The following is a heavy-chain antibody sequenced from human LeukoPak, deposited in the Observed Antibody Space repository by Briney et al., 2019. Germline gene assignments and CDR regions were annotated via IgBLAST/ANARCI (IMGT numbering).Heavy chain of an antibody. Sequence: ASVTVSCKASGYTFIDYQIHWVRQAPGQGLEWMGWINPNSGDTKYAQKFQGRVTMTSDTSTSTVYMELSRLSSDDTAVYSCARGAVSGTYRYLYWGQGTLVTVSS. CDR1: GYTFIDYQ. V-gene: IGHV1-2*02. CDR3: ARGAVSGTYRYLY. D-gene: IGHD3-16*02. CDR2: INPNSGDT. J-gene: IGHJ4*02.